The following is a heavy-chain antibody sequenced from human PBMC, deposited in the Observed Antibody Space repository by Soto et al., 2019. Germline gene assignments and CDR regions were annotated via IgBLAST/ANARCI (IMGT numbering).Heavy chain of an antibody. Sequence: EVQLVESGGGLVQPGGSLSLSCAASGFTFNSYWMSWVRQAPGKGLEWVANIKQDGSEKYYVDSVKGRFTISRDTATNSLYLQMNSLRAEDTAVYYWARDIAYDDSSGDHGRRDYWGQRTLVTVSS. V-gene: IGHV3-7*03. J-gene: IGHJ4*02. D-gene: IGHD3-22*01. CDR3: ARDIAYDDSSGDHGRRDY. CDR1: GFTFNSYW. CDR2: IKQDGSEK.